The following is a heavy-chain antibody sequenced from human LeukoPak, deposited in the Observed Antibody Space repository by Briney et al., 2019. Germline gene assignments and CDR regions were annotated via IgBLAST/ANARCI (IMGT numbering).Heavy chain of an antibody. CDR2: IYYSGTP. V-gene: IGHV4-39*02. CDR1: GGSITSDGYY. D-gene: IGHD3-10*01. J-gene: IGHJ2*01. CDR3: AREDFYGSGSYPWYFDL. Sequence: SETLSLTCTVSGGSITSDGYYWGWIRQPLGKGLEWIGSIYYSGTPYYNPSLNSRVTISVDTSKNQFSLKLSSVTAADTAVYYCAREDFYGSGSYPWYFDLWGRGALVSVSS.